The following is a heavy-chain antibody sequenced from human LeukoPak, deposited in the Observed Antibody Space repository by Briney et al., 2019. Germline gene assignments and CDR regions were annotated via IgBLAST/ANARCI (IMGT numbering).Heavy chain of an antibody. D-gene: IGHD6-25*01. V-gene: IGHV3-21*01. CDR1: GFTFSIYN. CDR2: ISSSSTYI. CDR3: AKETADALYYYGMDV. Sequence: PGGSLRLSCAASGFTFSIYNMNWVRQAPGKGLQWVSSISSSSTYIYYADSVKGRFTISRDNAKNSLYLLMNSLRAEDTAVYYCAKETADALYYYGMDVWGQGTTVTVSS. J-gene: IGHJ6*02.